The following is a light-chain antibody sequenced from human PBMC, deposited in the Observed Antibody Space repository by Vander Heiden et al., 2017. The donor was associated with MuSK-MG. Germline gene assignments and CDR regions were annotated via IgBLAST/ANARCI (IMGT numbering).Light chain of an antibody. Sequence: EIVFTQSPATLSLPPGERATLSCRASQNVVSSNYLAWYQQRPGQAPRLLIYGASTRATGIPDRFSGSGSGTDFTLTISRLEPEDFAVYYCQQYGSSPLYTFGQGTKVEIK. CDR2: GAS. J-gene: IGKJ2*01. V-gene: IGKV3-20*01. CDR1: QNVVSSNY. CDR3: QQYGSSPLYT.